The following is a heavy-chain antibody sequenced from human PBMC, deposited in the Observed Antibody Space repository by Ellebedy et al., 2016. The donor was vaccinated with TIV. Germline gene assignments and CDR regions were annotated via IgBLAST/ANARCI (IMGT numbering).Heavy chain of an antibody. CDR3: ARSFPNPYYYYALDV. Sequence: GESLKISCAASGFTFSSYGMHWARQAPGKGLEWVAVIWYDGSKIYYADSVKGRFTISRDNPKNTLYLQMNSMGAEDTAVYYCARSFPNPYYYYALDVWGQGTTVTVSS. D-gene: IGHD2/OR15-2a*01. CDR2: IWYDGSKI. V-gene: IGHV3-33*01. J-gene: IGHJ6*02. CDR1: GFTFSSYG.